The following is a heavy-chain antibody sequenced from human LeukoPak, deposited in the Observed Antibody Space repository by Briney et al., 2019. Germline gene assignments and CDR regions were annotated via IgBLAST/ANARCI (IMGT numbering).Heavy chain of an antibody. J-gene: IGHJ4*02. V-gene: IGHV4-59*08. D-gene: IGHD3-22*01. CDR2: IYYSGST. CDR3: ARHRYRDYYDSSGYEDY. CDR1: GGSISSYY. Sequence: SETLSLTCTVSGGSISSYYWSWIRQPPGKGLEWIGYIYYSGSTNYNPSLKSRVTISVDTSKNQFSLKLSSVTAADTAVYYCARHRYRDYYDSSGYEDYWGQGTLVTVSS.